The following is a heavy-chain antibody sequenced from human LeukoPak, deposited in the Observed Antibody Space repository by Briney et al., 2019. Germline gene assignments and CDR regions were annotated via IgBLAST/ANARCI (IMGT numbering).Heavy chain of an antibody. D-gene: IGHD1-26*01. CDR3: TRLAPYPGVWASDF. Sequence: SETLSLTCSVSGGSVSGHYWSWIRQPPGKGLECLGYINYSGSTEYKPSLKSRVTISSDMSENQLSLKLTSVTAADTAIYYCTRLAPYPGVWASDFWGQGILVTVSS. J-gene: IGHJ4*02. V-gene: IGHV4-59*08. CDR1: GGSVSGHY. CDR2: INYSGST.